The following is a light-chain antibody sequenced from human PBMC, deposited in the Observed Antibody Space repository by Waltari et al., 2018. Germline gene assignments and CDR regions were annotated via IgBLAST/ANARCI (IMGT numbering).Light chain of an antibody. CDR3: QQYENWPPLT. CDR2: DAY. V-gene: IGKV3-15*01. J-gene: IGKJ4*01. CDR1: QSVRAN. Sequence: EIVLTQSPATLSVSPGESATVSCRAIQSVRANLAWYQQRPGQAPRLLIYDAYTRATGVPPRFSGTGFGTEFALTISSLRSEDFAVYYCQQYENWPPLTFGGGTKVEIK.